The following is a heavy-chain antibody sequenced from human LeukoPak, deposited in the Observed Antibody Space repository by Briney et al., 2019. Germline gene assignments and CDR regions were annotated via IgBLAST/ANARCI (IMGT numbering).Heavy chain of an antibody. D-gene: IGHD3-22*01. Sequence: PGRSLRLSCEASGFTFSTYPMRWVRQAPGKGLQWVAAISYDGSNKHYADSVKGRFTISRDNSKNTLYMQMNSLRAEDTAVYYCARSGINFGSSGQKLDYWGQGTLVTVSS. CDR2: ISYDGSNK. J-gene: IGHJ4*02. V-gene: IGHV3-30*04. CDR3: ARSGINFGSSGQKLDY. CDR1: GFTFSTYP.